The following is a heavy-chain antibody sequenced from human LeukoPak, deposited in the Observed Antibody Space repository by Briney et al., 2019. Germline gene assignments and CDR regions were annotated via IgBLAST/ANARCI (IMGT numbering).Heavy chain of an antibody. CDR2: IKSKTDGGTT. CDR3: TTSGAY. J-gene: IGHJ4*02. D-gene: IGHD3-10*01. V-gene: IGHV3-15*01. CDR1: GFTFSKAH. Sequence: GGSLRLSCAASGFTFSKAHMSWVRQAPGKGLEWVGRIKSKTDGGTTDYAAPMKGRFTISRDDSKDTLSLQMNNLKAEDTAVYYCTTSGAYWGQGTLVTVSS.